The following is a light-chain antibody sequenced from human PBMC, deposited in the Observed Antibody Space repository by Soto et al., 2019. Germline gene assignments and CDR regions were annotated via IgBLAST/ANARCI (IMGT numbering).Light chain of an antibody. V-gene: IGLV3-21*04. CDR3: QVWDSSSDHVV. Sequence: SYELTQPPSVSVAPGKTARITCGGNNIGSKSVHWYQQRPGQAPVLVIFXXXXXXXXXXXXXXXXNSGNTATLTISRVEAXXXXXXXCQVWDSSSDHVVFGGGTQLTVL. CDR1: NIGSKS. CDR2: XXX. J-gene: IGLJ2*01.